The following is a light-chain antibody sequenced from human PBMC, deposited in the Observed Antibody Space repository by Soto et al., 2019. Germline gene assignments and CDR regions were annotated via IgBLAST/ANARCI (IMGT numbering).Light chain of an antibody. CDR3: QQTYSPPGT. CDR2: AAS. J-gene: IGKJ1*01. Sequence: DIQMTQSPSSLSASVGDRVTITCRASRTIAGYVNWYQQRPGEAPNLLIYAASSLQSGVPSRYRGSGSGIDFTLTINSLEPEDFATFYCQQTYSPPGTFGQGTKVEIK. V-gene: IGKV1-39*01. CDR1: RTIAGY.